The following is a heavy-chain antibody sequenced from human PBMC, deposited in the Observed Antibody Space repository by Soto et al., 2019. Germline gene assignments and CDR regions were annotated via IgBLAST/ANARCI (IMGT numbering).Heavy chain of an antibody. CDR2: ISSSSSYT. CDR3: ARPGYYSGGSCYFVDY. D-gene: IGHD2-15*01. CDR1: GFTFSDYY. J-gene: IGHJ4*02. V-gene: IGHV3-11*06. Sequence: QVQLVASGGGLVKTGGSLRLSCAASGFTFSDYYMSWIRQAPGKGLEWVSYISSSSSYTNYADSVKGLFTISRDNAKNSLHLQMNSLRAEDTAVYYCARPGYYSGGSCYFVDYWGQGTLVTVSS.